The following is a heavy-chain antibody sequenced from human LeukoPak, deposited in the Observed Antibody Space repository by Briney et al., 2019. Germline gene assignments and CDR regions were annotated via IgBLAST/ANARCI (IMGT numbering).Heavy chain of an antibody. Sequence: ASVKVSCKASGYTFTSYYMHWVRQAPGQGLEWMGIINPSGGSTSYAQKFQGRVTMTRDMSTSTVYMELSSLRSEDTAVYYCARDRSDYYDSSGYPFDYWGQGTLVTVSS. D-gene: IGHD3-22*01. V-gene: IGHV1-46*01. CDR2: INPSGGST. CDR3: ARDRSDYYDSSGYPFDY. CDR1: GYTFTSYY. J-gene: IGHJ4*02.